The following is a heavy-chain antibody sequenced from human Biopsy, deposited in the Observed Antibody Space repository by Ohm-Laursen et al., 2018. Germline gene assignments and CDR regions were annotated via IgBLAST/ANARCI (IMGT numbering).Heavy chain of an antibody. CDR1: GGSISSGTNY. V-gene: IGHV4-39*01. CDR2: IFYGGIT. J-gene: IGHJ5*02. Sequence: TLSLTCAVSGGSISSGTNYWGWIRQPPGKGLEWIGSIFYGGITYYNPSLKSRVTISVDTSKNQFSLNLSSVTGADTAVYYCARHPTGFWFDPWGQGTLVTVSS. CDR3: ARHPTGFWFDP.